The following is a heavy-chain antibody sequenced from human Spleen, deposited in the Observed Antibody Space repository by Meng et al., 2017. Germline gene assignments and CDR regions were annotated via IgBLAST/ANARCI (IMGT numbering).Heavy chain of an antibody. CDR3: SRDYFDSGSPTFAN. J-gene: IGHJ4*02. CDR2: IHSDESSK. CDR1: GFTFSSYW. V-gene: IGHV3-74*01. Sequence: GESLKTSCPASGFTFSSYWKHWGRQVRGKGLGGGSRIHSDESSKNYAASVKGRFTISRDNAKNTLYLQMNSLRAEDTAVYYCSRDYFDSGSPTFANWGQGTLVTVSS. D-gene: IGHD3-10*01.